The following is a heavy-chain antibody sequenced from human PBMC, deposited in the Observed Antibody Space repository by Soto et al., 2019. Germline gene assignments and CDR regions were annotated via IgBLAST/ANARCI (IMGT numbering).Heavy chain of an antibody. CDR3: ARGGGSDYYYYYMDV. D-gene: IGHD3-16*01. V-gene: IGHV1-69*02. Sequence: QVQLVQSGAAVTKPGSSVKVSCKASGGTFSSYTISWVRQAPGQGLEWMGRIIPILGIANYAQKFQGRVTITADKSTSTAYMELSSLRSEDTAVYYCARGGGSDYYYYYMDVWGKGTTVTVSS. CDR2: IIPILGIA. J-gene: IGHJ6*03. CDR1: GGTFSSYT.